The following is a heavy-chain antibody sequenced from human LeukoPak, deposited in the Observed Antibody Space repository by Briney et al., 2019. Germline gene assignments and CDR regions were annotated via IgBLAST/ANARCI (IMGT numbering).Heavy chain of an antibody. D-gene: IGHD6-19*01. CDR1: GYTFTSYG. CDR2: ISGYNAKT. V-gene: IGHV1-18*01. J-gene: IGHJ4*02. CDR3: ARPRVAGSLDY. Sequence: ASVKVSCKTSGYTFTSYGISWVRQAPGQGLEWMGLISGYNAKTNYLQKFQGRVTMTIDTSTTTGYMELRSLRSDDTAVYYCARPRVAGSLDYWGQGTLVTVSS.